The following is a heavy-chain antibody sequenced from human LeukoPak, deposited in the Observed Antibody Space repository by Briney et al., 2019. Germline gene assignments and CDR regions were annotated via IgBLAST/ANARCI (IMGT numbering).Heavy chain of an antibody. D-gene: IGHD6-19*01. Sequence: SETLSLTCTVSGGSISSSSYYWGWIRQPPGKGLEWIGSIYYSGSTYYNPSLKSRVTISVDTSKNQFSLKLSSVTAADTAVYYCARSELLVRAPFDYWGQGTLVTASS. V-gene: IGHV4-39*01. J-gene: IGHJ4*02. CDR3: ARSELLVRAPFDY. CDR1: GGSISSSSYY. CDR2: IYYSGST.